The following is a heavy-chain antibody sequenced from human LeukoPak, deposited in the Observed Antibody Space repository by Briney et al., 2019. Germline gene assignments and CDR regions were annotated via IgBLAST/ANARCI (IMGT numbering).Heavy chain of an antibody. CDR2: ISAYNGNT. CDR3: ARAPGPASTNFGVVINDNWFDP. CDR1: GYTFTSYG. Sequence: SVKVSCKASGYTFTSYGISWVRQAPGQGLEWMGWISAYNGNTNYAQKLQGRVTMTTDTSTSTAYMELRSLRSDDTAVYYCARAPGPASTNFGVVINDNWFDPWGQGTLVTVSS. V-gene: IGHV1-18*01. J-gene: IGHJ5*02. D-gene: IGHD3-3*01.